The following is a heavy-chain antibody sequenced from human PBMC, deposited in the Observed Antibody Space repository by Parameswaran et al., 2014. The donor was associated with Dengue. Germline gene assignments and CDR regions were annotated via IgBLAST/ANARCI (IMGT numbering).Heavy chain of an antibody. CDR1: G. CDR3: ARMSENYYYIYSFDY. CDR2: IFSNDEK. Sequence: GARWIRQPPGKALEWLAHIFSNDEKSYSTSLKSRLTISKDTSKSQVVLTMTNMDPVDTATYYCARMSENYYYIYSFDYWGQGTLVTVSS. D-gene: IGHD3-22*01. V-gene: IGHV2-26*01. J-gene: IGHJ4*02.